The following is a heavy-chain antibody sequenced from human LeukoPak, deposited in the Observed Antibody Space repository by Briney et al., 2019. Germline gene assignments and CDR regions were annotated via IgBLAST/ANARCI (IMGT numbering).Heavy chain of an antibody. Sequence: ASVKVSCKASGYTFTSYAMHWVRQAPGQRLEWMGWINAGNGNTKYSQEFQGRVTITRDTSASTAYMELSRLRSDDTAVYYCARMQQLVLSGYYFDYWGQGTLVTVSS. CDR3: ARMQQLVLSGYYFDY. CDR1: GYTFTSYA. CDR2: INAGNGNT. D-gene: IGHD6-13*01. V-gene: IGHV1-3*01. J-gene: IGHJ4*02.